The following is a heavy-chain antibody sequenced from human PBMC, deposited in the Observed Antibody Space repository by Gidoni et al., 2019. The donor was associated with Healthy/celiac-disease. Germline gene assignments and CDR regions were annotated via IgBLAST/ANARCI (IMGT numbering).Heavy chain of an antibody. Sequence: EVQLLESGGGLVQPGGSLRLSCAASGFTFSSYAMSWVRQAPGKGLEWVAAISGSGGSTYYADSVKGRFTNSRDNSKNTLYLQKNSLRAEDTAVYYCAKDYGDGYSSGWYDAFDIWGQGTMVTVSS. CDR1: GFTFSSYA. CDR3: AKDYGDGYSSGWYDAFDI. CDR2: ISGSGGST. J-gene: IGHJ3*02. V-gene: IGHV3-23*01. D-gene: IGHD6-19*01.